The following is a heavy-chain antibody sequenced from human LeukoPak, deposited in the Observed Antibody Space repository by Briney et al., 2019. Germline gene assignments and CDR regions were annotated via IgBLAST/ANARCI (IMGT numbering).Heavy chain of an antibody. CDR3: AKDTGPNYYYYYMDV. Sequence: PGGSLRLSCAASGFTFSSYWMSWVRQAPGKGLEWVANIKQDGSEKYYVDSVKGRFTISRDNAKNSLYLQMNSLRGEDMALYYCAKDTGPNYYYYYMDVWGKGTTVTVSS. J-gene: IGHJ6*03. CDR2: IKQDGSEK. CDR1: GFTFSSYW. D-gene: IGHD4-17*01. V-gene: IGHV3-7*03.